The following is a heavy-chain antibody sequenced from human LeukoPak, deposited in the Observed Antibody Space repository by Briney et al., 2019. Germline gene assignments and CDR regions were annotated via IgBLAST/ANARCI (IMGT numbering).Heavy chain of an antibody. CDR3: ATWSALESVPWYYFDY. D-gene: IGHD4-23*01. V-gene: IGHV1-24*01. CDR1: GYTLTELS. CDR2: FDPEDGET. Sequence: ASVKVSCKVSGYTLTELSMHWVRQAPGKGLERMGGFDPEDGETIYAQKFQGRVTMTEDTSTDTAYMELSSLRSEDTAVYYCATWSALESVPWYYFDYWGQGTLVTVSS. J-gene: IGHJ4*02.